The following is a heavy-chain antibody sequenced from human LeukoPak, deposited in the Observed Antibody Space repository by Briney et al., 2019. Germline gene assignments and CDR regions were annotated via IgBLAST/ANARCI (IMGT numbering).Heavy chain of an antibody. CDR1: GFTFSSYE. Sequence: RLSCAAYGFTFSSYEMNGGRQATEKKLEWVSYISSSGSTIYYADSVKGRFTISRDNAKNSLYLQMNSLRAEDTAVYYCAELGITMIGGVWGKGTTVTISS. V-gene: IGHV3-48*03. D-gene: IGHD3-10*02. CDR3: AELGITMIGGV. J-gene: IGHJ6*04. CDR2: ISSSGSTI.